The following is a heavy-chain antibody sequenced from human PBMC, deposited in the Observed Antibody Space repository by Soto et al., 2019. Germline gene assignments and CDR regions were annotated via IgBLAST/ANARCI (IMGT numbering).Heavy chain of an antibody. CDR2: INCCGGST. Sequence: GGSLRLSCAASGFSFSTYAMSWVRQAPWKGLDWVSAINCCGGSTYYADSVKGRFTISRDDSKNTLYLQMNSLRAEDTAVYYRAKTDYDVLDYWGQGTLVTVSS. CDR1: GFSFSTYA. D-gene: IGHD3-16*01. J-gene: IGHJ4*02. CDR3: AKTDYDVLDY. V-gene: IGHV3-23*01.